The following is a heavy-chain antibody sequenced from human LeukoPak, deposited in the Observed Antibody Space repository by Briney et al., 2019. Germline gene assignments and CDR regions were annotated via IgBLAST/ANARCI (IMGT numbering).Heavy chain of an antibody. Sequence: SETLSLTCTVSGGSISSGSYYWGWIRQPPGKGLEWIGNIYYSGSTYYNPSLKSRVSISVDTSKNQFSLKLTSVTAADAAVYYCARAPEYGLYYFDYWGQGTLVTVSS. J-gene: IGHJ4*02. D-gene: IGHD1-14*01. CDR3: ARAPEYGLYYFDY. CDR2: IYYSGST. CDR1: GGSISSGSYY. V-gene: IGHV4-39*07.